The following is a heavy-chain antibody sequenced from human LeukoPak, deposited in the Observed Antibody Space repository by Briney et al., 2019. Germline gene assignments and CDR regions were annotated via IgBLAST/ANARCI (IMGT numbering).Heavy chain of an antibody. J-gene: IGHJ4*02. D-gene: IGHD5-18*01. Sequence: GGSLRLSCAASGFTFSSSAMSWVRQAPGKGLEWVSAISNNGGYTYYADSVQGRFTISRDNSKNTLYLQMNSLRAEDTAVYYCAKDWRGYSYGDEDYWGQGTLVTVSS. V-gene: IGHV3-23*01. CDR2: ISNNGGYT. CDR1: GFTFSSSA. CDR3: AKDWRGYSYGDEDY.